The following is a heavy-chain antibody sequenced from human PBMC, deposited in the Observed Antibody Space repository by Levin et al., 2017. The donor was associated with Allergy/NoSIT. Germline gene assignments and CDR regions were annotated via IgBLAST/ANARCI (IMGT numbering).Heavy chain of an antibody. CDR3: ARIKDKWLGSPFDE. J-gene: IGHJ4*02. Sequence: RAGGSLRLSCEVSGFLFDDHAMAWVRQRPGKGLEWVSAINWNGVTTLYAVSVKGRFTMSRDNVNYAVFLQMTSLSAEDTAVYYCARIKDKWLGSPFDEWGQGTQVTVSS. V-gene: IGHV3-20*04. D-gene: IGHD3-22*01. CDR1: GFLFDDHA. CDR2: INWNGVTT.